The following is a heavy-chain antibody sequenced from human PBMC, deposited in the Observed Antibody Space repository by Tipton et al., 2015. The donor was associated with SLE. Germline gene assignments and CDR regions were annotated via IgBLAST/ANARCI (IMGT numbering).Heavy chain of an antibody. V-gene: IGHV4-39*01. CDR2: IYYSGST. CDR1: GGSISSSSYY. D-gene: IGHD6-19*01. J-gene: IGHJ3*02. Sequence: TLSLTCTVSGGSISSSSYYWGWIRQPPGKGLEWIGSIYYSGSTYYNPSLKSRVTISVDTSKNQFSLKLSSVTAADTAVYYCARHDGQWDAFDIWGQGTMVTVSS. CDR3: ARHDGQWDAFDI.